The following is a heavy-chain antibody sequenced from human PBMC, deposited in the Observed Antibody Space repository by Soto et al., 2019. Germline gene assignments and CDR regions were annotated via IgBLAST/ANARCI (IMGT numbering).Heavy chain of an antibody. V-gene: IGHV3-33*01. J-gene: IGHJ4*02. D-gene: IGHD6-19*01. CDR2: IWYDGSNA. CDR1: GFTFSIFG. Sequence: VQLVESGGGVVQPGRSLRLSCAASGFTFSIFGMHWVRQAPGKGLEWAAIIWYDGSNAYYADSVRGRFTISRDNSKNTVYLQMNSLRAEDTAVYYCARDKGSSTVVSGISQEGYFDSWGQGTLVTASS. CDR3: ARDKGSSTVVSGISQEGYFDS.